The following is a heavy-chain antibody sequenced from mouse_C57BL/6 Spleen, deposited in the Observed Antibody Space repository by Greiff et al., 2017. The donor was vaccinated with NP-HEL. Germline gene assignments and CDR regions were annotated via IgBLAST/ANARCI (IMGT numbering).Heavy chain of an antibody. Sequence: QVQLQQPGAELVKPGASVKLSCKASGYTFTSYWMHWVKQRPGQGLEWIGMIHPNSGSTNYNEKFKSKATLTVDKSSRTAYMQLSSLTSEDSAVYYCARSWDEGYFDYWGQGTTLTVSS. J-gene: IGHJ2*01. CDR1: GYTFTSYW. D-gene: IGHD4-1*01. V-gene: IGHV1-64*01. CDR2: IHPNSGST. CDR3: ARSWDEGYFDY.